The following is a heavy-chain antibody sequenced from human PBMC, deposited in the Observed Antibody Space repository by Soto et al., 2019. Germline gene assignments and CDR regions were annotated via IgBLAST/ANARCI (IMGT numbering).Heavy chain of an antibody. V-gene: IGHV4-38-2*01. CDR3: AKKGYYPSGKINLFDS. D-gene: IGHD3-10*01. CDR1: GYSINSDYY. Sequence: PSETVSLTCAVSGYSINSDYYWGWIRQPPGKGLEWIGSVDHSGRTYYSPSLRSRLTIFIDTSKNQFSLRLTSVTAADTAMYFCAKKGYYPSGKINLFDSWGPGTLVTVSS. CDR2: VDHSGRT. J-gene: IGHJ4*02.